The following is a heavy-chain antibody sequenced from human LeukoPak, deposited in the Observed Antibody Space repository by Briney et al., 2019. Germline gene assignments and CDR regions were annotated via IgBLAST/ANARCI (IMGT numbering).Heavy chain of an antibody. J-gene: IGHJ6*03. Sequence: SETLSLTCTVSGGSISSGDYYWSWIRQPPGKGLEWIGYIYYSGSTYCNPSLKSRVTISVDTSKNQFSLKLSSVTAADTAVYYCARESSAYYYYMDVWGKGTTVTVSS. CDR1: GGSISSGDYY. V-gene: IGHV4-30-4*08. CDR3: ARESSAYYYYMDV. CDR2: IYYSGST.